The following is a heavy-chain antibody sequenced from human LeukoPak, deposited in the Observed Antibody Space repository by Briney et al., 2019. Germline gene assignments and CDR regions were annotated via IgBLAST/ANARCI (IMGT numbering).Heavy chain of an antibody. Sequence: KESGPTLVNPTQTLTLTCTFSGFLLSTSGLGVGWIRQPPGKALEWLALISGNDDKRYIPSLKSRLTVTKDTSKNQVVLTMTNMDPVDTATYYCVHRRESGSSGDYYYYYLGVWGKGTTVTVSS. CDR2: ISGNDDK. V-gene: IGHV2-5*01. CDR1: GFLLSTSGLG. D-gene: IGHD6-6*01. CDR3: VHRRESGSSGDYYYYYLGV. J-gene: IGHJ6*03.